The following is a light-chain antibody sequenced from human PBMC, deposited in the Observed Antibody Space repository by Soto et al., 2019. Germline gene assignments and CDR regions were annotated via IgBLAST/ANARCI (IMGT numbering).Light chain of an antibody. V-gene: IGKV1-5*03. CDR1: QSISSY. CDR3: QQYNNYPWT. CDR2: EAS. Sequence: DIQMTQSPATLYASVGDRVTITYRASQSISSYLAWYQPKPGKAPKLLIYEASNLESGVPSRFSGSGSGTEFPLTISSLQPEDFATYYCQQYNNYPWTFSTGTKVDIK. J-gene: IGKJ1*01.